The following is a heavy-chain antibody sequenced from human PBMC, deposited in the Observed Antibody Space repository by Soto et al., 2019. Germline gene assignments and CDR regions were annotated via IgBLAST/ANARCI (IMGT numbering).Heavy chain of an antibody. Sequence: GGSLRLSCAASGFTFSSYSMNWVRQAPGKGLEWVSSISSSSSYIYYADSGKGRFTISRDNAKNSLYLQMNSLRAEDTAVYYCARDRALLYDSSGYYAFDIWGQGTMVTVSS. J-gene: IGHJ3*02. CDR2: ISSSSSYI. D-gene: IGHD3-22*01. CDR3: ARDRALLYDSSGYYAFDI. V-gene: IGHV3-21*01. CDR1: GFTFSSYS.